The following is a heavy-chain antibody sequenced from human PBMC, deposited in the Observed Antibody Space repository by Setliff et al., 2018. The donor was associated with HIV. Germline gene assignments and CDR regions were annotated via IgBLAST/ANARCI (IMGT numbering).Heavy chain of an antibody. V-gene: IGHV3-23*01. J-gene: IGHJ4*02. CDR2: ITANDGNS. Sequence: GGSLRLSCAASGFTFSSYAMSWVRQAPGSGLEWVSGITANDGNSYYADSVKGRFTISRDNSKNTLYLQMNSLRAEDTAVYYCAKDERTYYYDSSGGSFDYWGQGTLVTVSS. D-gene: IGHD3-22*01. CDR1: GFTFSSYA. CDR3: AKDERTYYYDSSGGSFDY.